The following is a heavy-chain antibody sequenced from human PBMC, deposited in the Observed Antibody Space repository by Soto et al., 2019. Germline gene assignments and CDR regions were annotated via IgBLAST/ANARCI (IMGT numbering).Heavy chain of an antibody. J-gene: IGHJ4*02. D-gene: IGHD1-1*01. V-gene: IGHV1-8*01. Sequence: QVQLVQSGAEVKKPGASVKVSCKASGYTFTSHDFNWVRQAVGQGLEWMGWMNPNNGNTYYAEKFRGRVTMTRNTSISTAYMELSSLRSDDAAVYYCATGGNTWTLAYWGQGTVVTVSS. CDR2: MNPNNGNT. CDR3: ATGGNTWTLAY. CDR1: GYTFTSHD.